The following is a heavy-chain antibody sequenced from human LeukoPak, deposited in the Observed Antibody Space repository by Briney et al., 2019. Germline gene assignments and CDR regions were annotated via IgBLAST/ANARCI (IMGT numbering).Heavy chain of an antibody. Sequence: SETLSLTCTVSGASVGSSGYYWSWIRQPPGGGLEWIGYIYYISNTNYNPSLKSRVTMSIDPSRNQFSLKVNSVTAADTAVYYCARTQSQSGSYRYYFGYWGQGTRVTVSS. D-gene: IGHD1-26*01. CDR1: GASVGSSGYY. V-gene: IGHV4-61*08. CDR3: ARTQSQSGSYRYYFGY. J-gene: IGHJ4*02. CDR2: IYYISNT.